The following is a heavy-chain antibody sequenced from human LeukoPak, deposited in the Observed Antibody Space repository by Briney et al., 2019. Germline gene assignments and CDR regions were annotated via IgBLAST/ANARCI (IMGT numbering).Heavy chain of an antibody. D-gene: IGHD6-6*01. V-gene: IGHV4-59*08. J-gene: IGHJ4*02. CDR3: ARHQSSSVDFDY. CDR1: GGSISSYY. Sequence: SETLSPTCTVSGGSISSYYWSWIRQPPGKGLEWIGYIYYSGSTNYNPSLKSQVTISVDTSKNQFSLKLSSVTAADTAVYYCARHQSSSVDFDYWGQGTLVTVSS. CDR2: IYYSGST.